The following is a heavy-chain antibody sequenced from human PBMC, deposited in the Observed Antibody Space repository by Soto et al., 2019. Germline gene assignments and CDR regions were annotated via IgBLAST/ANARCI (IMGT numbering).Heavy chain of an antibody. J-gene: IGHJ4*02. CDR1: EGTFSNYA. V-gene: IGHV1-69*01. D-gene: IGHD4-17*01. CDR2: IIPLFGTT. Sequence: QVQLVQSGAEVKKPGSSVKVSCKAPEGTFSNYAISWVRQAPGQGLEWMGGIIPLFGTTNYAQKFQGRVTITADESTTTAYMELISLTSEDTAVYFCARDHSIYGDYAVKGLRDWGQGVLVTVSS. CDR3: ARDHSIYGDYAVKGLRD.